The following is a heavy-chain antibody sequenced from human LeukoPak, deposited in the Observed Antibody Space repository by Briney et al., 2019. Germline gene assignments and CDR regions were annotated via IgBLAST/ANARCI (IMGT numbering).Heavy chain of an antibody. CDR3: ARGSYDFWSGYLYYFDY. Sequence: GGSLRLSCAASEFTFSSYWMSWVRQAPGKGLEWVANIKQDGSEKYYVDSVKGRFTISRDNAKNSLYLQMNSLRAEDTAVYYCARGSYDFWSGYLYYFDYWGQGTLVTVSS. CDR2: IKQDGSEK. J-gene: IGHJ4*02. V-gene: IGHV3-7*01. D-gene: IGHD3-3*01. CDR1: EFTFSSYW.